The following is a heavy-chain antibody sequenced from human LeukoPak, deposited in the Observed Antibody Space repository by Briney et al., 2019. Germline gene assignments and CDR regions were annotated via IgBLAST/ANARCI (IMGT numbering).Heavy chain of an antibody. D-gene: IGHD3-10*01. CDR3: SRQRTLLSFGEFNFDY. CDR1: GGSISNTDYY. V-gene: IGHV4-39*01. Sequence: SETLSLTCTVSGGSISNTDYYWAWIRQPPGKGLEWIGSVYYRGSAYYNPSLRGRVTVSVDTTKDQFSLKLSSVTAADSAVYYCSRQRTLLSFGEFNFDYWGQGTLVTVSS. J-gene: IGHJ4*02. CDR2: VYYRGSA.